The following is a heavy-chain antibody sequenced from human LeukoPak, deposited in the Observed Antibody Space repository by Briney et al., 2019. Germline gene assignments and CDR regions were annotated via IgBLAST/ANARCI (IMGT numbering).Heavy chain of an antibody. CDR1: RGSLCIYY. CDR3: ARGPNGWWLRDGYYYYMDV. Sequence: GSLSDTPVEPRGSLCIYYWCSIPHPPRGRLWRGCYIFFRVSTDYNPSPKSRVTISVDTSKNQFSLKLSSVTAADTAVYYCARGPNGWWLRDGYYYYMDVWGKGTTVTVSS. J-gene: IGHJ6*03. CDR2: IFFRVST. D-gene: IGHD2-15*01. V-gene: IGHV4-59*13.